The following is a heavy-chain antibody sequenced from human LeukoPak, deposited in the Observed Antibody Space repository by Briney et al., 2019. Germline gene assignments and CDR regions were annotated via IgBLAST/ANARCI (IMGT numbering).Heavy chain of an antibody. J-gene: IGHJ4*02. D-gene: IGHD3-16*01. CDR3: AREGLGELTLDY. CDR1: GYSFTSYG. CDR2: ISTYNGDA. V-gene: IGHV1-18*01. Sequence: GESLKISCKGSGYSFTSYGISWVRQAPGQGLEWMGWISTYNGDANYAQKLQGRVTMTTDTSTNTAYMELRSLRSDDTAVYYCAREGLGELTLDYWGQGTLVTVSS.